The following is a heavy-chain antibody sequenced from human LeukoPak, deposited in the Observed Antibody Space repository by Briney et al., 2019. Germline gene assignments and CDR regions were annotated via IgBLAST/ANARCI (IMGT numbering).Heavy chain of an antibody. J-gene: IGHJ4*02. CDR1: GYTFTGYY. CDR2: INPNSGGT. V-gene: IGHV1-2*02. D-gene: IGHD1-26*01. Sequence: ASVKVSCKASGYTFTGYYMHWVRQAPGQGLEWMGWINPNSGGTNYAQKFQGRVTMTRDTPISTAYMELSRLRSDDTAVYYCARGKGIVGATLVRGQGTLVTVSS. CDR3: ARGKGIVGATLV.